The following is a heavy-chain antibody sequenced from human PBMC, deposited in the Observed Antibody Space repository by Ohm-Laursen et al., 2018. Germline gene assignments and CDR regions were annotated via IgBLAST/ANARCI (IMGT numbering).Heavy chain of an antibody. J-gene: IGHJ3*02. CDR1: GFTFSSYS. D-gene: IGHD3-10*01. V-gene: IGHV3-21*01. Sequence: SLRLSCSAPGFTFSSYSMNWVRQAPGKGLEWVSSISSSSSYIYYADSVKGRFTISRDNAKNSLYLQMNSLRAEDTAVYYCARRVEDDAFDIWGQGTMVTVSS. CDR3: ARRVEDDAFDI. CDR2: ISSSSSYI.